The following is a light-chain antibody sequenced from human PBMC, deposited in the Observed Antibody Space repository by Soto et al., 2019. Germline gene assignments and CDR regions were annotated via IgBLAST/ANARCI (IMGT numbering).Light chain of an antibody. J-gene: IGKJ1*01. CDR2: VAS. V-gene: IGKV1-39*01. CDR1: QSISSK. CDR3: QQSYRSPPT. Sequence: DIQMTQSPSSLSASVGDRVTITCRASQSISSKLNWYQQKPGKVPKLLIYVASSLQSGVPSRFSGSGSGTEFTLTISSLQPEDFATYYCQQSYRSPPTFGQGTTVEIK.